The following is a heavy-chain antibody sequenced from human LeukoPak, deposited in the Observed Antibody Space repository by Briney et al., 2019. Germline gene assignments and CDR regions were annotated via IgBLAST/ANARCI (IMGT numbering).Heavy chain of an antibody. J-gene: IGHJ6*04. D-gene: IGHD2-15*01. V-gene: IGHV3-23*01. Sequence: GGSLRLSCAASGFSFGSFAMSWVRQAPGKGLEWVSGIIGSGGTTFYADSVKGRFTISRDNSKNTLYLQMNSLRAEDTAIYYCAKKEGDTYSSCYMVVWGKGTTVTVSS. CDR2: IIGSGGTT. CDR3: AKKEGDTYSSCYMVV. CDR1: GFSFGSFA.